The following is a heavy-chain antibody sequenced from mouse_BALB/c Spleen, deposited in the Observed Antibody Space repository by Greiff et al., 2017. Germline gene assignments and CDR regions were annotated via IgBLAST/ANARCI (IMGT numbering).Heavy chain of an antibody. V-gene: IGHV1-9*01. D-gene: IGHD2-2*01. CDR2: ILPGSGST. CDR3: ARGGPTYGYDWYFDV. J-gene: IGHJ1*01. Sequence: QVQLQQSGAELMKPGASVKISCKATGYTFSSYWIEWVKQRPGHGLEWIGEILPGSGSTNYNEKFKGKATFTADTSSNTAYMQLSSLTSEDSAVYYCARGGPTYGYDWYFDVWGAGTTVTVSS. CDR1: GYTFSSYW.